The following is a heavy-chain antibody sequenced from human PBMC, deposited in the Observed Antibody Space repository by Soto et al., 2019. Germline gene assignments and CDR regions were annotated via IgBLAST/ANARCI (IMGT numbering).Heavy chain of an antibody. CDR2: INHSGST. CDR3: ARGGGQLLWFGDYINWFDP. Sequence: SETLSLTCAVYGGSFSGYYWSWIRQPPGKGLEWIGEINHSGSTNYNPSLKSRVTISVDTSKNQFSLKLSSATAADTAVYYCARGGGQLLWFGDYINWFDPWGQGTLVTVSS. J-gene: IGHJ5*02. V-gene: IGHV4-34*01. D-gene: IGHD3-10*01. CDR1: GGSFSGYY.